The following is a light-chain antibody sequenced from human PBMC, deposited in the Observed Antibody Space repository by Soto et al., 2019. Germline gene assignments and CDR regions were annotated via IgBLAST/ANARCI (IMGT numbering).Light chain of an antibody. J-gene: IGKJ1*01. CDR1: QDITNF. CDR3: QQYDLLPWT. V-gene: IGKV1-33*01. CDR2: AAS. Sequence: DIQMTQSPSSLSASVGDRVTITCQASQDITNFLNWYQQKPGKAPKLLIYAASNLETGVPSRFSGGGSGADFTLTISSLQPEDVETYYCQQYDLLPWTFGQGTKVEIK.